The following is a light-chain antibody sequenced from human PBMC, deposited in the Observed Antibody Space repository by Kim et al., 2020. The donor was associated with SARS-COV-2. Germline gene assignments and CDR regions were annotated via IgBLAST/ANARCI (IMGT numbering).Light chain of an antibody. CDR2: KAS. CDR1: QSISNW. J-gene: IGKJ1*01. Sequence: DIQMTQSPSTLSASVGDRVTITCRASQSISNWLAWYQQKPGKAPKVLIYKASSLESGVPSRFSGSGSGTEFTLTISSLQPDDFATYYCQDYRTYFRTFGQGTKVDIK. V-gene: IGKV1-5*03. CDR3: QDYRTYFRT.